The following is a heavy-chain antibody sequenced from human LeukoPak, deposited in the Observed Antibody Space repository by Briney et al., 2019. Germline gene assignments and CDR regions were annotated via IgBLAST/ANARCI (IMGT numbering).Heavy chain of an antibody. D-gene: IGHD3-10*01. J-gene: IGHJ3*02. CDR1: GYTFTSYY. Sequence: VASVKVPCKASGYTFTSYYMHWVRQAPGQGLEWMGIINPSGGSTSYAQKFQGRVTMTRDTSTSTVYMELSSLRSEDTAVYYCARPYNWNLIPMVRGVTDNAFDIWGQGTMVTVSP. CDR3: ARPYNWNLIPMVRGVTDNAFDI. V-gene: IGHV1-46*01. CDR2: INPSGGST.